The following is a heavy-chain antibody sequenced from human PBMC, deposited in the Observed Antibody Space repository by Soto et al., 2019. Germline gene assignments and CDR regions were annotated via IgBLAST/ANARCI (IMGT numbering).Heavy chain of an antibody. D-gene: IGHD1-1*01. CDR2: ISTTGGST. V-gene: IGHV3-23*01. CDR1: GFTFNAYS. CDR3: ARLAGATYNVRY. Sequence: DVQLLESGGSLVQPGGSLRLSCAASGFTFNAYSLSWVRQAPGKGLQWVSAISTTGGSTYYADSVKGRFTISRDNSQNTLSLQLNSLRAEDTAVYYCARLAGATYNVRYWGQGTLVTVSS. J-gene: IGHJ4*02.